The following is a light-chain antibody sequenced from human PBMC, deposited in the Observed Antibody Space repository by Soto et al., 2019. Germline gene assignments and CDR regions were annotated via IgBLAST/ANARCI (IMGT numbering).Light chain of an antibody. CDR2: EVS. Sequence: QSALTQPASVSGSPGQSITISCTGTSSDIGGYNSVSWYQQHAGKVPKLIIYEVSNHPSGVSNRFSGSKSGNTASLTISGLQSEDEADYYCSSYTSSSTPWVFGGGTKVTVL. J-gene: IGLJ3*02. CDR1: SSDIGGYNS. V-gene: IGLV2-14*01. CDR3: SSYTSSSTPWV.